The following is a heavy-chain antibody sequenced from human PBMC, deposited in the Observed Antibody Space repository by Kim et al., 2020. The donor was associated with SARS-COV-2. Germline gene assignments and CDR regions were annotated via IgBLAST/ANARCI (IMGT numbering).Heavy chain of an antibody. Sequence: GGSLRLSCAASGFTFSSYAMHWVRQAPGKGLEWVAVISYDGSNKYYADSVKGRFTISRDNSKNTLYLQMNSLRAEDTAVYYCASPSQLDYWGQGTLVTVSS. CDR3: ASPSQLDY. J-gene: IGHJ4*02. CDR1: GFTFSSYA. V-gene: IGHV3-30*04. CDR2: ISYDGSNK.